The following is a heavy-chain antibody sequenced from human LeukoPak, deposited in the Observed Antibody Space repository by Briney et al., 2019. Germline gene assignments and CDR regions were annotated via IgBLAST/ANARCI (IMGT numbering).Heavy chain of an antibody. Sequence: HPGGSLRLSCAASGLAVSTNYLSWVRQAPGKGLEWVSVIYSDGSTYYTDSVKGRFTISRDNSKNTLYLQMNSLRPEDTAVYYCARDQRSESYYPWGWFDPWGQGTLVTVSS. CDR2: IYSDGST. J-gene: IGHJ5*02. CDR3: ARDQRSESYYPWGWFDP. V-gene: IGHV3-66*02. D-gene: IGHD1-26*01. CDR1: GLAVSTNY.